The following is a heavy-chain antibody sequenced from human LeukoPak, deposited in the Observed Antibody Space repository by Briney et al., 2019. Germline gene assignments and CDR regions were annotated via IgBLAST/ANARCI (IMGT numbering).Heavy chain of an antibody. Sequence: PGGSLRLSCVASGFTVSSNYVSWVRQAPGKGLEWVSVIYSGGSTYYADSVKGRFTISRDNSKNTLYLQMNSLTAEDTAVYYCARDPYSGAYGNTYYYYMDVWGKGTSVTISS. V-gene: IGHV3-66*01. CDR2: IYSGGST. J-gene: IGHJ6*03. D-gene: IGHD1-26*01. CDR1: GFTVSSNY. CDR3: ARDPYSGAYGNTYYYYMDV.